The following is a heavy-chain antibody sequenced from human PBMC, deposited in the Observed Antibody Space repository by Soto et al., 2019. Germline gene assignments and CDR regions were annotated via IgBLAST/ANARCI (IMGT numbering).Heavy chain of an antibody. CDR1: GGTFSSYA. CDR2: IIPIFGTA. J-gene: IGHJ6*02. D-gene: IGHD1-26*01. V-gene: IGHV1-69*12. Sequence: QVQLVQSGAEVKKPGSSVKVSCKASGGTFSSYAISWVRQAPGQGLEWMGGIIPIFGTADYAQKFQGRVTLTAHQSTSTAYMELSNLRSEDTAVYYCASHGGRSPEGRYYYGMDVWGQGTTVTVSS. CDR3: ASHGGRSPEGRYYYGMDV.